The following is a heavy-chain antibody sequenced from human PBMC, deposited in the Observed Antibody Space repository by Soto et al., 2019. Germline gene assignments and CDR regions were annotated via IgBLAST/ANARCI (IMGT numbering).Heavy chain of an antibody. CDR1: GGTFSSYA. CDR3: ARSQGSSTSLEIYYYYYYGMDV. D-gene: IGHD2-2*01. CDR2: IIPISGTA. V-gene: IGHV1-69*01. J-gene: IGHJ6*02. Sequence: QVQLVQSGAEVKKPGSSVKVSCKASGGTFSSYAISWVRQAPGQGLEWMGGIIPISGTANYAQKFQGRVTITEDESTSTAYSELSSLRSEDTAVYYCARSQGSSTSLEIYYYYYYGMDVWGQGTTVTVSS.